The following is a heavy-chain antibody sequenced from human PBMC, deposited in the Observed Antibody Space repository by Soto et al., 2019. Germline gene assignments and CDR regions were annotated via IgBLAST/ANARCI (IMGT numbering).Heavy chain of an antibody. D-gene: IGHD3-22*01. J-gene: IGHJ4*02. Sequence: EVQLVESGGGLVKPGGSLRLSCAASGFTFSSYAMSWVRQAPGKGLEWVSAISGSGGSTYYADSVKGRFTISRDNSKITLYLQMNSLRAEDTAVYYCAKASMIVVAYDYWGQGTLVTVSS. CDR2: ISGSGGST. CDR1: GFTFSSYA. V-gene: IGHV3-23*04. CDR3: AKASMIVVAYDY.